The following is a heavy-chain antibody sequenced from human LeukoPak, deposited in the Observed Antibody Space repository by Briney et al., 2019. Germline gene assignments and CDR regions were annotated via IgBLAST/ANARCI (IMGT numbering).Heavy chain of an antibody. J-gene: IGHJ4*02. Sequence: GGSLRLSCAASGFTFSSFEFHWVRQAPGRGLEWVSSISSSGSTIYYADSLQGRFTIPRDNAKNSLYLQMNSLRAEDTAVYYCARKLPNYFDSSGYSISLDFWGQGTLVTVSS. V-gene: IGHV3-48*03. CDR2: ISSSGSTI. D-gene: IGHD3-22*01. CDR1: GFTFSSFE. CDR3: ARKLPNYFDSSGYSISLDF.